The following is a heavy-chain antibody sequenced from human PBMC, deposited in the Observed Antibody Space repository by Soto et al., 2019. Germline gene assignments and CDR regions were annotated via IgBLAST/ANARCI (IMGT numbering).Heavy chain of an antibody. V-gene: IGHV3-23*01. CDR2: ISGSGDST. D-gene: IGHD1-26*01. CDR3: TSGGSGSYYDY. J-gene: IGHJ4*02. CDR1: GFTFSSYA. Sequence: EVQLLESGGGLVQPGGSLRLSCAASGFTFSSYAMRWVRQAPVKGLEWVSAISGSGDSTYYADSVKGRFTISRDNSKSTLYLQMSSLRAEETAVYYCTSGGSGSYYDYWGQGTLVTVSS.